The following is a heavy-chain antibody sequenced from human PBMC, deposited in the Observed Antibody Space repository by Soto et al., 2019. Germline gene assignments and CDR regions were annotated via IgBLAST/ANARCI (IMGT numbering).Heavy chain of an antibody. CDR3: AKDVGVVVPAANWFDP. V-gene: IGHV3-23*01. CDR2: ISGSGGST. Sequence: GGSLRLSCAASGFTFSSYAMSWVRQAPGKGLEWVSAISGSGGSTYYADSVKGRFTISRDNSKNTLYLQMNSLRAEDTAVYSCAKDVGVVVPAANWFDPWGQGTLVTVSS. D-gene: IGHD2-2*01. CDR1: GFTFSSYA. J-gene: IGHJ5*02.